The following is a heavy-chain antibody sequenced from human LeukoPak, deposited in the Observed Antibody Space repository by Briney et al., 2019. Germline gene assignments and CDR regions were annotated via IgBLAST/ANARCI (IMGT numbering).Heavy chain of an antibody. V-gene: IGHV4-4*07. J-gene: IGHJ6*03. CDR3: AREDPYYYYYMDV. CDR2: IYTSGTT. CDR1: GGSISSYY. Sequence: KSSETLSLTCTVSGGSISSYYWSWIRQPAGKGLEWIGRIYTSGTTNYNPSLKSRVTISIDTSKNHFSLKLSSVTAADTAVYYCAREDPYYYYYMDVWGKGTTVTVSS.